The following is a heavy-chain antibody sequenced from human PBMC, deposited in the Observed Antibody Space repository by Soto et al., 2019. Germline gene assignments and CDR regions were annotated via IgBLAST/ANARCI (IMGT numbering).Heavy chain of an antibody. J-gene: IGHJ4*02. CDR1: GGSISSGGYY. D-gene: IGHD2-8*01. CDR3: ARDGRNGGYFDY. V-gene: IGHV4-31*03. Sequence: SETLSLTCTVSGGSISSGGYYWSWIRQHPGKGLEWIGYIYYSGSTYYNPSLKSRVTISVDTSKNQFSLKLSSVTAADTAVYYCARDGRNGGYFDYWGQGTLVTVSS. CDR2: IYYSGST.